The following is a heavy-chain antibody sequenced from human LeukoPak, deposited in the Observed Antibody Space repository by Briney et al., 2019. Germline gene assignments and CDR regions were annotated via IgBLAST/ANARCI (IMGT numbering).Heavy chain of an antibody. CDR1: GYTFTSYD. J-gene: IGHJ5*02. CDR2: MNPNSGNT. CDR3: ARALYTYLSFDP. Sequence: SVPVSFKASGYTFTSYDINWVRQPTGQGLEWMGCMNPNSGNTRNAQKFQGRVTMTRNTSISTAYMELSSLRSEDTAVYYCARALYTYLSFDPWGQGTLVTVSS. V-gene: IGHV1-8*01. D-gene: IGHD2-2*02.